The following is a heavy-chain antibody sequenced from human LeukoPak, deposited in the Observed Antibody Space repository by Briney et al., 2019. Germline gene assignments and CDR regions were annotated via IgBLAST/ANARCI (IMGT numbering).Heavy chain of an antibody. Sequence: SETLSLTCAVYGGSFSGYYWSWIRQPPGKGLEWIGEINHSGSTNYNPSLKSRVTISVDTSKNQFSLKLSSVTAADTAVYYCARRYYYDILTSFNYWGQGTLVTVSS. CDR3: ARRYYYDILTSFNY. CDR2: INHSGST. J-gene: IGHJ4*02. V-gene: IGHV4-34*01. D-gene: IGHD3-9*01. CDR1: GGSFSGYY.